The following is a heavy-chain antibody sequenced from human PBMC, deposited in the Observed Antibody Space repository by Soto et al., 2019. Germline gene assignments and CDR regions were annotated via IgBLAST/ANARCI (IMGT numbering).Heavy chain of an antibody. V-gene: IGHV4-30-2*01. D-gene: IGHD3-22*01. CDR3: ARDSFVSSGGGVNDTFDI. CDR1: GGSISSGGYS. J-gene: IGHJ3*02. CDR2: IYHSDNT. Sequence: QLQLQESGSGLVQPSQTLSLTCAVSGGSISSGGYSYSWVRQPPGKGLEWIGCIYHSDNTRYIPYLKSRVTISVDRSKTQSSLQFSSLTAADTAGYYCARDSFVSSGGGVNDTFDIWGPGTMVTVSS.